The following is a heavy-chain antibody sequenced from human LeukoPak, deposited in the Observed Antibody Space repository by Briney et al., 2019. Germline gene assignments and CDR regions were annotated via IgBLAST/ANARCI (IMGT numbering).Heavy chain of an antibody. J-gene: IGHJ6*02. CDR3: ARVRIALYYYGMDV. D-gene: IGHD6-13*01. CDR1: GFTLSSYS. CDR2: ISSSSSYI. Sequence: PGGSLRLSCAASGFTLSSYSMNWVRQAPGKGLEWVSSISSSSSYIYYADSVKGRFTISRDNAKNSLYLQMNSLRAEDTAVYYCARVRIALYYYGMDVWGQGTTVTVSS. V-gene: IGHV3-21*01.